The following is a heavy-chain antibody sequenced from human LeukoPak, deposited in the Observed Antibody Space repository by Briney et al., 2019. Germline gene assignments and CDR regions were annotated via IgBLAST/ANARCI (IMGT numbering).Heavy chain of an antibody. CDR1: GFTFSSYS. J-gene: IGHJ4*02. CDR2: ISSSSSYI. CDR3: ADYVDSATENTIDY. D-gene: IGHD3-10*02. V-gene: IGHV3-21*04. Sequence: GGSLRLSCAASGFTFSSYSMNWVRQAPGKGLEWVSSISSSSSYIYYADSVKGRFTISRDNSKNTLYLHMNSLRAEDTAVYYCADYVDSATENTIDYWGQGTLVTVSS.